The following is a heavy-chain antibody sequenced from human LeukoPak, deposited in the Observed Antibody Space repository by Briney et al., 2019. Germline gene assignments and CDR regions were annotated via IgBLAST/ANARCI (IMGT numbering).Heavy chain of an antibody. CDR2: MNLNSGNT. Sequence: GASVKVSCKASGYTFTSYDINWVRQATGQGLEWMGWMNLNSGNTAYAQKFQGRVTMTRNTSISTAYMELSSLRPEDTAVYYCARARWSLGATDQWGQGTLGTVS. J-gene: IGHJ4*02. CDR1: GYTFTSYD. CDR3: ARARWSLGATDQ. V-gene: IGHV1-8*01. D-gene: IGHD1-26*01.